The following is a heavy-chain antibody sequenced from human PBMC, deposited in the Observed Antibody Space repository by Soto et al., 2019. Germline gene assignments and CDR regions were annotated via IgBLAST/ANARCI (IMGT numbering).Heavy chain of an antibody. J-gene: IGHJ4*02. Sequence: EVQLVESGGGLVQSGGSLRLSCAASGFTFSSYWMHWVRQAPGKGLVWVSRIKGDGISTNYADSVKGRFTISRGNAKDTVFLQMNGLSADDTAVYYCARGAMGNYYNDYWGQGTLVTVSS. V-gene: IGHV3-74*01. CDR1: GFTFSSYW. CDR2: IKGDGIST. CDR3: ARGAMGNYYNDY. D-gene: IGHD3-10*01.